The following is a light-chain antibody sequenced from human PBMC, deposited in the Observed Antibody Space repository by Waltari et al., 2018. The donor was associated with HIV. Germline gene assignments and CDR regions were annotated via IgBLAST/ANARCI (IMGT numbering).Light chain of an antibody. V-gene: IGLV2-23*02. CDR2: EVT. CDR3: CSFAGSTSWV. CDR1: SSDIGSYNL. J-gene: IGLJ3*02. Sequence: QSALTQPASVSGSPGQSITFSCTGTSSDIGSYNLVSWYQQHPGKAPRLMIYEVTKRPSWFSYRLSGSKSGNTASLTISGLQAEDEADYYCCSFAGSTSWVFGGGTKLTVL.